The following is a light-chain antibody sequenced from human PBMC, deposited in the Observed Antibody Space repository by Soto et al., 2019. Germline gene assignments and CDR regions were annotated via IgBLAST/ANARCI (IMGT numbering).Light chain of an antibody. CDR2: RNS. J-gene: IGLJ2*01. CDR3: AAWDASLTGHVV. CDR1: SSNIGSNS. V-gene: IGLV1-47*01. Sequence: QSALTQPPSASGTPGQRVTISCSGSSSNIGSNSVYWYQQLPGTAPKLLIYRNSQRPSGVPDRFSGSKSGTSASLAISGLRSEDEADYYCAAWDASLTGHVVFGGGTKLTVL.